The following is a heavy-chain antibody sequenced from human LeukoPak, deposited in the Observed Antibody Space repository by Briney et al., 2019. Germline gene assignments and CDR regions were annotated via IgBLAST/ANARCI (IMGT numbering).Heavy chain of an antibody. CDR1: GYSFTNCY. CDR2: IDPRGGST. CDR3: ARSHSSRYCFDP. Sequence: GASVKVSFKSSGYSFTNCYMHWVRQAPGQALEGMGVIDPRGGSTTYAQKVQGRFTVTQDTSTSPVYMELRSLHCEDRAVYSCARSHSSRYCFDPWGQGTLVTVSS. D-gene: IGHD6-13*01. J-gene: IGHJ5*02. V-gene: IGHV1-46*01.